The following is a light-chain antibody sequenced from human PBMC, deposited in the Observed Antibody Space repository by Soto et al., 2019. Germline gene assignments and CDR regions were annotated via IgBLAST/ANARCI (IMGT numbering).Light chain of an antibody. CDR1: SSNIGAGYD. CDR3: QSYDSSLSVV. V-gene: IGLV1-40*01. Sequence: VLTQPPSVSGCPGQRVTISCTGSSSNIGAGYDVHWYQQLPGTAPKLLIYGNSNRPSGVPDRFSGSKSGTSASLAITGLQAEDEADYYCQSYDSSLSVVFGGGTQLTVL. J-gene: IGLJ2*01. CDR2: GNS.